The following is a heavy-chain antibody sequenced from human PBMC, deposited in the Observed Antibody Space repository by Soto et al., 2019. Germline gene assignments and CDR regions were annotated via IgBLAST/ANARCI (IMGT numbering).Heavy chain of an antibody. CDR3: ARVRDCSGGTCYSWWFDP. D-gene: IGHD2-15*01. V-gene: IGHV4-61*01. CDR2: IYYSGST. J-gene: IGHJ5*02. Sequence: LSLTCTVSGGSVSSGSYYWSWIRQPPGKGLEWIGYIYYSGSTNYNPSLKSRVTISVDTSKNQFSLKLSSVTAADTAVYYCARVRDCSGGTCYSWWFDPWGQGTLVTVSS. CDR1: GGSVSSGSYY.